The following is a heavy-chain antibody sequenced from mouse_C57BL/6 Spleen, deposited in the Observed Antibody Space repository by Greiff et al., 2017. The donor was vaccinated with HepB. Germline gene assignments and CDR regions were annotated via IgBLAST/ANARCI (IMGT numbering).Heavy chain of an antibody. CDR1: GYSITSGYY. V-gene: IGHV3-6*01. Sequence: DVQLQESGPGLVKPSQSLSLTCSVTGYSITSGYYWNWIRQFPGNKLEWMGYISYDGSNNYNPSLKNRISITRDPSKNQFFLKLNSVTTEDTATYYCARGGYYYYGSPYAMDYWGQGTSVTVSS. CDR3: ARGGYYYYGSPYAMDY. J-gene: IGHJ4*01. D-gene: IGHD1-1*01. CDR2: ISYDGSN.